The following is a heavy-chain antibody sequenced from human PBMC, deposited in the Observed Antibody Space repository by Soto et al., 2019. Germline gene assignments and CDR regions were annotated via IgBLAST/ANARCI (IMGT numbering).Heavy chain of an antibody. Sequence: EVQLVESGGGLVQPGGSLKVSCAASGFTFSGSAIHWVRQASGKGLEWVGRIRSKANSYATAYAVSVKGRFTISRDDSRNTAYLQMNSLKTEDTAVYYCARGVYDFWRGHPEGPEYWGQGTVVTVSS. CDR2: IRSKANSYAT. D-gene: IGHD3-3*01. V-gene: IGHV3-73*02. J-gene: IGHJ4*02. CDR1: GFTFSGSA. CDR3: ARGVYDFWRGHPEGPEY.